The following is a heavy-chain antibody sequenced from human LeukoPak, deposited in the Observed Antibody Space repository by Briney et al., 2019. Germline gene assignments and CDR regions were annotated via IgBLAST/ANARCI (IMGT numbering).Heavy chain of an antibody. CDR1: GGSISSYY. V-gene: IGHV4-59*01. CDR2: IYYSGST. D-gene: IGHD6-19*01. Sequence: SETLSLTCTVSGGSISSYYWSWIRQPPGKGLEWIGYIYYSGSTNYNPSLKSRVTISVDTSKNQFSLKLSSVTAADTAVYYCARDCSSGWCYWGQGILVTVSS. CDR3: ARDCSSGWCY. J-gene: IGHJ4*02.